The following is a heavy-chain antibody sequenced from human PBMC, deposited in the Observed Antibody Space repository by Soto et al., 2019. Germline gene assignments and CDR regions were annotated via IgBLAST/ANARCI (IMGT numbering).Heavy chain of an antibody. CDR1: GFTFSSYA. V-gene: IGHV3-23*01. Sequence: EVQLLESGGGLVQPGGSLRLSCAASGFTFSSYAMSWVRQAPGKGLEWVSAISGSGGSTYYADSVKGRFTISRDNSKNTLYLQMNSLRAEDTAVYYCAKDRVGSGWNYWYFDLWGRGTLVTVSS. CDR2: ISGSGGST. J-gene: IGHJ2*01. D-gene: IGHD6-19*01. CDR3: AKDRVGSGWNYWYFDL.